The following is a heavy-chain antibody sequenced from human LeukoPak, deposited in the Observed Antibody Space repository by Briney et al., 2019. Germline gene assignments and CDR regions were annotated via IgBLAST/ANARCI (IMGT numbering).Heavy chain of an antibody. J-gene: IGHJ2*01. V-gene: IGHV4-59*08. CDR1: GGSISSYY. CDR3: ARSHYGDPYWYFDL. Sequence: SETLSLTCTVSGGSISSYYWSWIRQPPGKGLEWIGYIYYSGSTNYNPSLESRVTISVDTSKNQFSLKLSSVTAADTAVYYCARSHYGDPYWYFDLWGRGTLVTVSS. CDR2: IYYSGST. D-gene: IGHD4-17*01.